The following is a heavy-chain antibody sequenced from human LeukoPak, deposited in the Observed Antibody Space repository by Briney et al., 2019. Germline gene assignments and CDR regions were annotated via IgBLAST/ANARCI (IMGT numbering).Heavy chain of an antibody. D-gene: IGHD6-13*01. Sequence: GASVKVSCKASGGTFSSYAISWVRQAPGQGLEWMGWISAYNGNTNYAQKLQGRVTMTTDTSTSTAYMELRSLRSDDTAVYYCARDKYSSSLRIWGQGTMVTVSS. J-gene: IGHJ3*02. CDR2: ISAYNGNT. CDR3: ARDKYSSSLRI. V-gene: IGHV1-18*01. CDR1: GGTFSSYA.